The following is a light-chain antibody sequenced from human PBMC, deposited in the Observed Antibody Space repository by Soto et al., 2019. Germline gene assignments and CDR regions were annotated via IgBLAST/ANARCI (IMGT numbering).Light chain of an antibody. CDR2: AAT. CDR1: QRIGPY. CDR3: QQSYSLPVWT. V-gene: IGKV1-39*01. Sequence: DIQMTQSPSSLSASVGDSVTITCRASQRIGPYVNWYQQKPGKPPKLLISAATNLADGVPSRLGCSGSGPDFTPLVSSLQPEAFATYNCQQSYSLPVWTFGQGTKVEIK. J-gene: IGKJ1*01.